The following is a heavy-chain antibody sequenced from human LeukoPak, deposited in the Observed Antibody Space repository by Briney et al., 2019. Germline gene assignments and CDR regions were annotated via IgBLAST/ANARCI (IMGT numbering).Heavy chain of an antibody. J-gene: IGHJ4*02. CDR3: ARALVTLYSSSWYYFDY. V-gene: IGHV3-48*04. CDR1: GFTFSSYS. Sequence: GGSLRLSCAASGFTFSSYSMNWVRQAPGKGLEWVSYISSSSTTIYFADSVKGRFTISRDNAKNSLYLQMNSLRAEDTAVYYCARALVTLYSSSWYYFDYWGQGTLVTVSS. D-gene: IGHD6-13*01. CDR2: ISSSSTTI.